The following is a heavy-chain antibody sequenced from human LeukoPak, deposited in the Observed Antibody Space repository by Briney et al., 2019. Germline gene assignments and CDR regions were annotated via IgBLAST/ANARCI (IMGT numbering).Heavy chain of an antibody. J-gene: IGHJ3*02. D-gene: IGHD2-15*01. CDR2: INPNSGGT. CDR3: ARAVSELVVVAATDAFDI. Sequence: ASVKVSCKASGYTFTGYYMHWVRQAPGQGLEWMGWINPNSGGTNYAQKFQGRVTMTRDTSISTAYMELSRLRSDDTAVYYCARAVSELVVVAATDAFDIWGQGTMVTVSS. V-gene: IGHV1-2*02. CDR1: GYTFTGYY.